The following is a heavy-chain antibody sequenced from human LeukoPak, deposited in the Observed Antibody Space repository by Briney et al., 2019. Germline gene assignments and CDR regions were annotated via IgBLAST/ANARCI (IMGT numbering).Heavy chain of an antibody. CDR3: SRIGYSSNCADH. CDR1: GFTFSSYW. V-gene: IGHV3-7*01. Sequence: GGSLRLSCTASGFTFSSYWMNWVRQAPGKGLEWVANIKQDGSENHYVDSVKGRFTISRDNAKNSLFLQLNSLRVEDTAVYYCSRIGYSSNCADHWSQGTLVTVSS. D-gene: IGHD6-13*01. J-gene: IGHJ4*02. CDR2: IKQDGSEN.